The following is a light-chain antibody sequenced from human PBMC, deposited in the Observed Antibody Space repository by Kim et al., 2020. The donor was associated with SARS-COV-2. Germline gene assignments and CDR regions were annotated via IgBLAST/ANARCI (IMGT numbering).Light chain of an antibody. CDR2: DKT. CDR1: SSNIESNY. Sequence: GQKVTISRSGSSSNIESNYVSWYQQLPGTAPKLLIYDKTERPSGIPDRFSGSKSGTSVTLAITGLQTGDEAVYYCGTWDSSLSAEVFGGGTQLTVL. J-gene: IGLJ2*01. V-gene: IGLV1-51*01. CDR3: GTWDSSLSAEV.